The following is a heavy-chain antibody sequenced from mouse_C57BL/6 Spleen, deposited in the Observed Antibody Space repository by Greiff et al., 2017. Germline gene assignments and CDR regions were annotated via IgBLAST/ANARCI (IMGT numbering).Heavy chain of an antibody. CDR3: ARGDYGSSYVYAMDY. CDR2: INPNNGGT. J-gene: IGHJ4*01. D-gene: IGHD1-1*01. V-gene: IGHV1-26*01. Sequence: VQLQQSGPELVKPGASVKISCKASGYTFTDYYMNWVKQSHGKSLEWIGDINPNNGGTSYNQKFTGKATLTVDKSSSTAYMELRRLTSEDSAVYYCARGDYGSSYVYAMDYWGQGTSVTVSS. CDR1: GYTFTDYY.